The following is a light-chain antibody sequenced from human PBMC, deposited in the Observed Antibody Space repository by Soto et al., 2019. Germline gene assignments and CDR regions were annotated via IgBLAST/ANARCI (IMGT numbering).Light chain of an antibody. CDR1: QGISTY. J-gene: IGKJ5*01. CDR2: AAS. V-gene: IGKV1-27*01. Sequence: DIQMTQSPSSLSASVGDRVTITCRASQGISTYLAWYQQKPGKVPKLLIYAASTLQSGVPSRFSGSGSGTDFTLTISSLQPEDVATYYCQKYNSAPLTFGQGTRLEMK. CDR3: QKYNSAPLT.